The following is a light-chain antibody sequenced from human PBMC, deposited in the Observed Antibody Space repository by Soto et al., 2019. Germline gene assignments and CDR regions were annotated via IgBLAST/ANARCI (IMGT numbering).Light chain of an antibody. CDR1: QSVRSK. Sequence: EIVLTQSPATLSVSPGERATLSCRASQSVRSKLAWYQQKPGQAPRLLIYDASTRATGIPARFSGSGSGTEFTLTISSLESEDFAVYYCQQYYTWPSFGQGTRLEIK. CDR3: QQYYTWPS. CDR2: DAS. V-gene: IGKV3-15*01. J-gene: IGKJ5*01.